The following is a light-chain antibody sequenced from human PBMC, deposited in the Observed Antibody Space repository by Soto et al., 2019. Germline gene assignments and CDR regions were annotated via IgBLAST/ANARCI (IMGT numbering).Light chain of an antibody. J-gene: IGKJ4*01. V-gene: IGKV3-20*01. Sequence: EIVLTQSPGTLSLSPGERATLSCRASQSVSSSYLAWDQQKPGQAPRLLIYGATSRATGIPDRFSGSGSGTDFTLTISRLEPEDFAVYYCQQYGTSPLTFGGGTKVELK. CDR2: GAT. CDR1: QSVSSSY. CDR3: QQYGTSPLT.